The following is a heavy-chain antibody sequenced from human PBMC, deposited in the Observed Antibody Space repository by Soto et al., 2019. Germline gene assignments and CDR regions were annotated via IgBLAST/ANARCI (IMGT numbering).Heavy chain of an antibody. Sequence: ASVKVSCKVSGYTLTELSMHWVRQAPGKGLEWMGGFDPEDGETSYAQKFQGRVTMTRDTSTSTVYMELSSLRSEDTAVYYCARDYLLHDYSNYGFDYWGQGTLVTVSS. CDR1: GYTLTELS. CDR2: FDPEDGET. D-gene: IGHD4-4*01. CDR3: ARDYLLHDYSNYGFDY. J-gene: IGHJ4*02. V-gene: IGHV1-24*01.